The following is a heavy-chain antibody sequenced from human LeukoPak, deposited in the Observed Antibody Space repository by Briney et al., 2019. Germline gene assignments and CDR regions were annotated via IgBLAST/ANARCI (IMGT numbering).Heavy chain of an antibody. V-gene: IGHV3-23*01. CDR2: ISGSGDSA. Sequence: GGSLRLSCAASGFTFSSYAMSWVRQAPGKGLEWVSTISGSGDSAYYADSVKGRFTISRDNSKNTLYLQMNSLRADDTAVYYCAQGKDSSGWEALDIWGQGTMVTVSS. J-gene: IGHJ3*02. D-gene: IGHD6-19*01. CDR1: GFTFSSYA. CDR3: AQGKDSSGWEALDI.